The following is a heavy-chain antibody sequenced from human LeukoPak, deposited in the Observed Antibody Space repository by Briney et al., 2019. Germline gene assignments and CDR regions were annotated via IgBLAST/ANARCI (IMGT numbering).Heavy chain of an antibody. Sequence: GGSLRLSCVASGLIFSSYVINWVRQAPGKGLEWVSSIGGSGGSTNYADSVKGRFTISRDNSKNTLYLQMNSLRAEDTAVYYCAKVPMFGYMDVWGKGTTVTVSS. V-gene: IGHV3-23*01. CDR1: GLIFSSYV. J-gene: IGHJ6*03. CDR2: IGGSGGST. CDR3: AKVPMFGYMDV. D-gene: IGHD3-10*02.